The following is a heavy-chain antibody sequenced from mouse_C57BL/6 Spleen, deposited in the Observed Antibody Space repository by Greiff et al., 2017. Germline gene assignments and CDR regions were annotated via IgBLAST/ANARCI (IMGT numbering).Heavy chain of an antibody. D-gene: IGHD2-4*01. CDR2: INPSSGYT. CDR1: GYTFTSYW. Sequence: QVQLKESGAELAKPGASVKLSCKASGYTFTSYWMHWVKQRPGQGLEWIGYINPSSGYTKYNQKFKDKATLTADKSSSTAYMQLSSLTYEDSAVYYCATPLYDYGGYFDVWGTGTTVTVSS. V-gene: IGHV1-7*01. CDR3: ATPLYDYGGYFDV. J-gene: IGHJ1*03.